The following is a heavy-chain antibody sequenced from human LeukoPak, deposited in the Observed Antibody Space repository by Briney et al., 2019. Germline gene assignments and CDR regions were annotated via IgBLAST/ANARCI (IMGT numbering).Heavy chain of an antibody. CDR2: INSDGSST. CDR1: GFTFSSYW. D-gene: IGHD3-10*01. CDR3: ASSLYYYGPDNENRPTQRADY. J-gene: IGHJ4*02. Sequence: GGSLRLSCAASGFTFSSYWMHWVRQAPGKGLVWVSRINSDGSSTSYADSVKGRFTISRDNAKNTLYLQMNSLRAEDTAVYYCASSLYYYGPDNENRPTQRADYWGQGTLVTVSS. V-gene: IGHV3-74*01.